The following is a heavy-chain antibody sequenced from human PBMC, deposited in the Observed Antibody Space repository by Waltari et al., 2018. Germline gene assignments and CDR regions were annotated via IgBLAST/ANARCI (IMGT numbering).Heavy chain of an antibody. CDR1: GFTLSNYW. Sequence: EVQLVESGGGLVQPGGSLRLSCAVSGFTLSNYWMGWVRQAPGKGLVGVAGIKEDGCRKDYVDSVKGRFTIPRDNAKSTLYLQMNSLRAEDTAVFYCVRNRGWQQFDFWGQGTLVTVSS. J-gene: IGHJ4*02. CDR2: IKEDGCRK. V-gene: IGHV3-7*01. CDR3: VRNRGWQQFDF. D-gene: IGHD2-15*01.